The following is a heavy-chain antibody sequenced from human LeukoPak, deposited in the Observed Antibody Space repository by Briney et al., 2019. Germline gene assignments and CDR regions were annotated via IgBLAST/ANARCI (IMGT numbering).Heavy chain of an antibody. D-gene: IGHD2-2*01. V-gene: IGHV3-21*01. CDR1: GFTFSSYS. J-gene: IGHJ4*02. CDR3: ARDLRAMTPDY. Sequence: PGGSLRLSCAASGFTFSSYSMNWVRQAPGKGLEWVSSISSSSSYIYYADSVKGRFTISRDNAKSSLYLQMNSLRAEDTAVYYCARDLRAMTPDYWGQGTLVTVSS. CDR2: ISSSSSYI.